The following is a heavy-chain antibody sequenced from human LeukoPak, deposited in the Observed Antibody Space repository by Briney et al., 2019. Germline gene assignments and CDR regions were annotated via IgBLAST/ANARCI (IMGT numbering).Heavy chain of an antibody. CDR3: ARDRPYYGSGSHNDY. CDR2: IYHSGST. Sequence: PSETLSLTCAVSGGSISSGGYSWSWIRQPPGKGLEWIGYIYHSGSTYYNPSLKSRVTISVDTSKNQFSLKLSSVTAADTAVYYCARDRPYYGSGSHNDYWGQGTLVTVSS. CDR1: GGSISSGGYS. J-gene: IGHJ4*02. V-gene: IGHV4-30-2*01. D-gene: IGHD3-10*01.